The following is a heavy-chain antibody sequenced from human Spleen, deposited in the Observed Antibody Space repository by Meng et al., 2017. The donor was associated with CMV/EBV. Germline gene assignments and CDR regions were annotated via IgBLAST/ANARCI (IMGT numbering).Heavy chain of an antibody. Sequence: GESLKISCAASGFTVSSNYMSWVRQAPGKGLEWVSVIYSGGSTYYADSVKGRFTISRDNAENSLYLQMNRLRAEDTAVYYCARDLRWLQYPSFDYWGQGTLVTVSS. D-gene: IGHD5-24*01. V-gene: IGHV3-53*01. CDR2: IYSGGST. CDR3: ARDLRWLQYPSFDY. J-gene: IGHJ4*02. CDR1: GFTVSSNY.